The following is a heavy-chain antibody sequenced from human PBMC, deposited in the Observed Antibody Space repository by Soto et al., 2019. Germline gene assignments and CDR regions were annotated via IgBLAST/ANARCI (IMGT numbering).Heavy chain of an antibody. Sequence: EVQLVESGGGLVKPGGSLRLSCAASGFTFSSAWLNWVRQAPGKGLEWVDRIKGKVHGETTDYAAPVKGRFSISRDDSSNTLHLQMNSLEIEDTAVYYCTADPHYYTGGVAYWGQGARVTVSS. D-gene: IGHD2-8*02. V-gene: IGHV3-15*07. CDR1: GFTFSSAW. CDR2: IKGKVHGETT. J-gene: IGHJ4*02. CDR3: TADPHYYTGGVAY.